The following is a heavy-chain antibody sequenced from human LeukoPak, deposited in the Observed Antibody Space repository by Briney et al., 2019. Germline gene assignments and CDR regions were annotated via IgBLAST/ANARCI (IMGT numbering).Heavy chain of an antibody. Sequence: GGSLRLSCAASGFTFSSNGMNWVRQAPGKGLEWVSYISSSSSAIYYSESVKGRFTISRDNAKNSVYLQMNFLRAEDTAVYYCARDKTEQWLVLEAFDIWGQGTVVTVSS. J-gene: IGHJ3*02. CDR1: GFTFSSNG. CDR2: ISSSSSAI. CDR3: ARDKTEQWLVLEAFDI. D-gene: IGHD6-19*01. V-gene: IGHV3-48*01.